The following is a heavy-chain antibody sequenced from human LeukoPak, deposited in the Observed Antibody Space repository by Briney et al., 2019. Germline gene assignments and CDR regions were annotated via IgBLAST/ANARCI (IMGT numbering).Heavy chain of an antibody. CDR3: ARESGGNTMAGDY. J-gene: IGHJ4*02. D-gene: IGHD2-15*01. CDR1: VYTFTNRG. V-gene: IGHV1-18*01. Sequence: ASVTVSCKASVYTFTNRGISWVRQAPGQGREWMGWISTYTGDTNFAQNFQGRVTLTTDTTTSTAYMELRSLRSDDTAVYYCARESGGNTMAGDYWGQGTLVTVSS. CDR2: ISTYTGDT.